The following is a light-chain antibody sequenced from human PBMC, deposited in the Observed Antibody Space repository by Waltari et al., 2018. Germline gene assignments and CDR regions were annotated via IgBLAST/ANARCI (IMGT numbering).Light chain of an antibody. J-gene: IGKJ1*01. Sequence: EIVLTQSPGTLSLSPGESATLSCRASESVRRALAWYQQRPGQAPRLLIYDASARATDIPDRFSGSGSGTDFSLTISRLEPEDFALYYCQHYRSLPVTFGQGTKVEIK. CDR1: ESVRRA. V-gene: IGKV3-20*01. CDR2: DAS. CDR3: QHYRSLPVT.